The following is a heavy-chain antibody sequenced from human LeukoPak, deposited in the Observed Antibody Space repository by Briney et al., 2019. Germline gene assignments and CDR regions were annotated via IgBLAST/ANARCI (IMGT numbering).Heavy chain of an antibody. Sequence: ASVKVSCKASGYTFTGYYMHWVRQAPGQGLEWMGWINPNSGGTNYAQKFQGRVTMTRDTSISTAYMELSRLRSDDTAVYYCAREPPRPRMEQLASGDYWGQGTLVTVSS. CDR1: GYTFTGYY. J-gene: IGHJ4*02. D-gene: IGHD6-6*01. CDR3: AREPPRPRMEQLASGDY. V-gene: IGHV1-2*02. CDR2: INPNSGGT.